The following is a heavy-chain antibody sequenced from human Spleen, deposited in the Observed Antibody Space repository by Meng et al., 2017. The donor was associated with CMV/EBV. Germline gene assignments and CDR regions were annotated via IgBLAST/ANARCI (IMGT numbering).Heavy chain of an antibody. J-gene: IGHJ6*02. CDR2: IRQDGSEK. CDR1: GFTFGSYW. Sequence: GESLKISCAASGFTFGSYWMSWVRQAPGKGLEWVANIRQDGSEKYYVDSVKGRFTVSGDNANNSLYLQMNGLRVEDTAIYYCARRPWGMDVWGQGTTVTVSS. V-gene: IGHV3-7*01. CDR3: ARRPWGMDV.